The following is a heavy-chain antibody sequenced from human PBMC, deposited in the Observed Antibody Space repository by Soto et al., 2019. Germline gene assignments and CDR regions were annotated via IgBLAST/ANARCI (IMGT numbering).Heavy chain of an antibody. CDR2: ISAYNGNT. CDR1: GYTFTSYG. CDR3: ARETLSSVRGDNGFDT. V-gene: IGHV1-18*01. J-gene: IGHJ5*02. Sequence: ASVKVSCKASGYTFTSYGISWVRQAPGQGLEWMGWISAYNGNTNYAQKLQGRVTMTTDTATSTAYMELRSLRSDDTAVYDCARETLSSVRGDNGFDTWGQGTLLTVAS. D-gene: IGHD6-19*01.